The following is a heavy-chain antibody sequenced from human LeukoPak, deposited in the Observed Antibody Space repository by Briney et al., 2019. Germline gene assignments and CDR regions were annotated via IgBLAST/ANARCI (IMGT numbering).Heavy chain of an antibody. CDR3: ARLRLLDSSSSD. Sequence: PSETLSLTCTVSGGSISSSSYYWGWIRQPPGKGLEWIGSIYYSGSTYYNPSLKSRVSISVDTSKNQFSLKLNSVTAADTAVYYCARLRLLDSSSSDWGQGTLVTVS. CDR2: IYYSGST. D-gene: IGHD6-6*01. J-gene: IGHJ4*02. CDR1: GGSISSSSYY. V-gene: IGHV4-39*01.